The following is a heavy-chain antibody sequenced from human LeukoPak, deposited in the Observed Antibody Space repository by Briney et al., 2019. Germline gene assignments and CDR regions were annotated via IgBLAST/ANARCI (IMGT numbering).Heavy chain of an antibody. Sequence: GGSLRLSCAASGFTFSDYGMTWVRQTPGKGLEWVSSITGGGLHTYYVDSVKGRFVISRDNSKTTLYLQMNSLRTEDTAVYYCAKGTRIPSNWGQGIMVTVSS. V-gene: IGHV3-23*01. CDR2: ITGGGLHT. CDR3: AKGTRIPSN. CDR1: GFTFSDYG. D-gene: IGHD2-21*01. J-gene: IGHJ4*02.